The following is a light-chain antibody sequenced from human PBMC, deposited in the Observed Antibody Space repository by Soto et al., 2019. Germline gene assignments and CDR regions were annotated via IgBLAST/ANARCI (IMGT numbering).Light chain of an antibody. CDR1: QDIGTR. CDR3: QHYLTYPIT. J-gene: IGKJ5*01. Sequence: AIRMTQSPSSLSAYIGDTVTITCRASQDIGTRLAWYQQKPGRAPKVLISGASSLEYGVPSRFRGSGSRTDFTLIITYVQSEDFATYFCQHYLTYPITFGQGTRLEI. CDR2: GAS. V-gene: IGKV1-8*01.